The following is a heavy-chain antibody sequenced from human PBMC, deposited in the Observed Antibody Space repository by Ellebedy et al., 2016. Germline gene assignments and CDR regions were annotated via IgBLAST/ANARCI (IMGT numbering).Heavy chain of an antibody. J-gene: IGHJ4*02. CDR1: GDTISGSRYY. V-gene: IGHV4-39*01. Sequence: SETLSLTXSVSGDTISGSRYYWGWIRQPPGKGLEWIGSIYYTGSPYYNPSLRSRVTISVETSKNQLSLKLTSVTATDTAVYYCARSLAVVLMVYDSWGQGTLVTVSS. CDR3: ARSLAVVLMVYDS. D-gene: IGHD2-8*01. CDR2: IYYTGSP.